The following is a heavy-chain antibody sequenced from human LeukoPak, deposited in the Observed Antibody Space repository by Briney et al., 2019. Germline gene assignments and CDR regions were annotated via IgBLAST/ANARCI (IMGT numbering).Heavy chain of an antibody. CDR2: IYYSGSA. CDR3: ARRIAADYYFDY. Sequence: SETLSLTCTVSGGSISSSSYYWGWIRQPPGKGLEWIGSIYYSGSAYYNPSLKGRVTISVDTSKNQFSLKLSSVTAADTAVYYCARRIAADYYFDYWGQGTLVTVSS. D-gene: IGHD6-13*01. CDR1: GGSISSSSYY. V-gene: IGHV4-39*07. J-gene: IGHJ4*02.